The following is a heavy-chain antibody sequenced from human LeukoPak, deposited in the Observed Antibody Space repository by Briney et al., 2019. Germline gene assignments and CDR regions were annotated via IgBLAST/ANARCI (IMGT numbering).Heavy chain of an antibody. V-gene: IGHV4-59*01. D-gene: IGHD4-17*01. J-gene: IGHJ4*02. Sequence: PSETLSLTCTVSGGSISNYYWNWIRQPPGKGLECIGYIYYTGSTNYNPPLKSRVTISVDTSKNQFSLKRSSVTAADTAVYYCARGHDYGDPPPLDYWGQGTLVTVSS. CDR3: ARGHDYGDPPPLDY. CDR1: GGSISNYY. CDR2: IYYTGST.